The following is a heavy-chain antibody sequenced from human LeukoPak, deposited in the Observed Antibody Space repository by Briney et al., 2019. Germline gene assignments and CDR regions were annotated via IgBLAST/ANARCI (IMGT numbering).Heavy chain of an antibody. J-gene: IGHJ5*02. CDR1: GGSISSSSYY. CDR3: ARVGISITIFGVVQGWFDP. V-gene: IGHV4-39*07. CDR2: IYYSGST. D-gene: IGHD3-3*01. Sequence: PSETLSLTCTVSGGSISSSSYYWGWIRQPPGKGLEWIGSIYYSGSTYYNPSLKSRVTISVDTSKNQFSLKLSSVTAADTAVYYCARVGISITIFGVVQGWFDPWGQGTLVTVSS.